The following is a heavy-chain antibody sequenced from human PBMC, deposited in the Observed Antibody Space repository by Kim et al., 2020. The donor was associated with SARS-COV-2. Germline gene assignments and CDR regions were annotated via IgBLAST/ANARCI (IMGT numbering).Heavy chain of an antibody. Sequence: SETLSLTCTVSGGSISSGSYYWSWIRQPAGKGLEWIGRIYTSGSTNYNPSLKSRVTISVDTSKNQFSLKLSSVTAADTAVYYCARGSIVVVPAAMPAFGMDVWGQGTTVTVSS. CDR3: ARGSIVVVPAAMPAFGMDV. CDR1: GGSISSGSYY. J-gene: IGHJ6*02. V-gene: IGHV4-61*02. D-gene: IGHD2-2*01. CDR2: IYTSGST.